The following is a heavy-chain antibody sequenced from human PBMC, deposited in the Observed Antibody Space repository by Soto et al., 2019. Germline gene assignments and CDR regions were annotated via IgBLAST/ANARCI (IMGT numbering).Heavy chain of an antibody. CDR3: ARMAGPWYFDL. Sequence: ETLSLACAVHGVSCSGFYWTWIRQPPGKGLEWIGEINHSGSSNYNPPLKSRVTMSLDTSMNQFSLSLNSVTAEDTAAYYCARMAGPWYFDLWGRGTLVTVSS. CDR2: INHSGSS. J-gene: IGHJ2*01. V-gene: IGHV4-34*01. CDR1: GVSCSGFY.